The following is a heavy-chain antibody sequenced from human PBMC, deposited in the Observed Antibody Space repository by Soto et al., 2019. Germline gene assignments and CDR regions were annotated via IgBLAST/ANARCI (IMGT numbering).Heavy chain of an antibody. V-gene: IGHV1-69*01. D-gene: IGHD2-21*02. CDR2: IIPIFGTA. CDR1: GGTFSSYA. Sequence: QVQLVQSGAEVKKPGSSVKVSCKAAGGTFSSYAICWVRQAPGQGLEWMGGIIPIFGTANYAQKFQGRVTITADESTSTAYMELSSLRSDGTAVYYCARGGCGGDCYSSQYFDYWGQGTLVTVSS. J-gene: IGHJ4*02. CDR3: ARGGCGGDCYSSQYFDY.